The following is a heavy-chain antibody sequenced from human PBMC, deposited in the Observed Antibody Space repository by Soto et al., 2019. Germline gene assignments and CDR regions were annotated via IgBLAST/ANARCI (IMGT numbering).Heavy chain of an antibody. J-gene: IGHJ4*02. CDR1: GGSLSSYY. CDR2: IYYSGST. D-gene: IGHD7-27*01. CDR3: ARTGGPTNAS. Sequence: SETLSLTCVVSGGSLSSYYWSWIRQPPGKGLEWIGYIYYSGSTNYNPSLKSRVTISVDTSKNQFSLKLSSVTAADTAVYYCARTGGPTNASGGRGTLVPVSS. V-gene: IGHV4-59*01.